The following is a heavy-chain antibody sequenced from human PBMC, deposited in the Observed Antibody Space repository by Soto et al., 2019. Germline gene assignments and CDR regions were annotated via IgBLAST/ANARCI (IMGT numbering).Heavy chain of an antibody. J-gene: IGHJ6*02. CDR1: GYTFTGYY. D-gene: IGHD3-3*01. CDR3: AILSGAVRSYYYYGMDV. CDR2: INPNSGGT. V-gene: IGHV1-2*02. Sequence: ASVKVSCKASGYTFTGYYMHWVRQAPGQGLEWMGWINPNSGGTNYAQKFQGRVTMTRDTSINTAYMELSRLRSDDTAVYYCAILSGAVRSYYYYGMDVWGQGTTVTVSS.